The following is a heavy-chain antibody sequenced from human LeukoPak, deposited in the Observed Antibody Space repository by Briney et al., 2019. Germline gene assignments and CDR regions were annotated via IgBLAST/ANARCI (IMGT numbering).Heavy chain of an antibody. V-gene: IGHV1-69-2*01. CDR3: ATASSRYSNWFDP. D-gene: IGHD4-11*01. Sequence: ASVKISCKVSGYTFTHYYMHWVQQAPGKGLEWMGLVDPEDGEKIYVQKFQRRVTITADTSTDTAYMELSSLGSEDTAVYYCATASSRYSNWFDPGGQGTLVTVSS. J-gene: IGHJ5*02. CDR2: VDPEDGEK. CDR1: GYTFTHYY.